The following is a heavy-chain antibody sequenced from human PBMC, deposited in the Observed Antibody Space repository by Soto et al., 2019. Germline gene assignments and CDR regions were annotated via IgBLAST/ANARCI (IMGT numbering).Heavy chain of an antibody. J-gene: IGHJ4*02. Sequence: GESLKISCKGSGYSFTSYWVSWVRQMPGKGLEWMGRIDPSDSYTNYSPSFQGHVTISADKSISTAYLQWSSLKASDTAMYYYARLHAVAGDNYLTFDYWGQGTLVT. CDR3: ARLHAVAGDNYLTFDY. CDR1: GYSFTSYW. V-gene: IGHV5-10-1*01. CDR2: IDPSDSYT. D-gene: IGHD6-13*01.